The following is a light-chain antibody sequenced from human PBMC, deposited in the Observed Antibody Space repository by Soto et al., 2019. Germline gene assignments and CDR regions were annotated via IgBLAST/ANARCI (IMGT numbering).Light chain of an antibody. CDR3: QQYGSSPTWT. CDR1: QSVTSSY. CDR2: GAS. J-gene: IGKJ1*01. V-gene: IGKV3-20*01. Sequence: IVLTQSPGTLSLSPGERATLSCRASQSVTSSYLAWYQQKPGQAPRLLIYGASIRATGIPDRFSGSGSGTDFTVTIDGLEPEDFAVYYCQQYGSSPTWTFGQGTKVEIK.